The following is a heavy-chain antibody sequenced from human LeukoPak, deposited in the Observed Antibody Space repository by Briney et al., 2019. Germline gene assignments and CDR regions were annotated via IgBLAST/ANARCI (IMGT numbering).Heavy chain of an antibody. D-gene: IGHD4-17*01. Sequence: PGGSLRLSCAASGFTFSSYWMSWVRQAPGKGLEWVSVIYSGGSTYYADSVKGRFTISRDNSKNTLYLQMNSLRAEDTAVYYCARVSTVTTDAFDIWGQGTMVTVSS. CDR3: ARVSTVTTDAFDI. CDR1: GFTFSSYW. CDR2: IYSGGST. J-gene: IGHJ3*02. V-gene: IGHV3-66*01.